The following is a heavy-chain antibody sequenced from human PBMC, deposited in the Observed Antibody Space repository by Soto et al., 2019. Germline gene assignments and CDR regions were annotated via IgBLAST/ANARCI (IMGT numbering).Heavy chain of an antibody. CDR1: GGSISSGGYY. CDR3: ARAPGGAAVHRYYFDY. Sequence: SETLSLTCTVSGGSISSGGYYWSWIRQHPGKGLEWIGYIYYSGSTYYNPSLKSRVTISVDTSKNQFSLKLSSVTAADTAVYYCARAPGGAAVHRYYFDYWGQGTLVTSPQ. D-gene: IGHD3-16*01. V-gene: IGHV4-31*03. J-gene: IGHJ4*02. CDR2: IYYSGST.